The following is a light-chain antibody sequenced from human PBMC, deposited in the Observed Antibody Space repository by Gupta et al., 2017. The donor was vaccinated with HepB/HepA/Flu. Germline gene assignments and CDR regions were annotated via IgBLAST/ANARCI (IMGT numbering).Light chain of an antibody. CDR3: QQYDNSPPT. V-gene: IGKV3-20*01. Sequence: SPGDRATLSCSASESLSGNFLAWYQQKPGQAPRLLIFGASSRATGIPDRFGGSGSGTDFTLTISRLEPEDVVLYYCQQYDNSPPTFGGGTKVEIK. CDR2: GAS. J-gene: IGKJ4*01. CDR1: ESLSGNF.